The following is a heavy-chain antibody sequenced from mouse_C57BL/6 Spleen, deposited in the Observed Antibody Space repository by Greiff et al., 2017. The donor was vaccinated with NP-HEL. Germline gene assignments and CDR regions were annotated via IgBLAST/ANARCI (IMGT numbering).Heavy chain of an antibody. V-gene: IGHV1-85*01. CDR2: IYPRDGST. CDR3: ARGRGYYAMDY. J-gene: IGHJ4*01. CDR1: GYTFTSYD. Sequence: VQLQQSGPELVKPGASVKLSCKASGYTFTSYDINWVKQRPGQGLEWIGWIYPRDGSTKYNEKFKGKATLTVDTSSSTACMELHSLTSEDSAVYFCARGRGYYAMDYWGQGTSVTVSS.